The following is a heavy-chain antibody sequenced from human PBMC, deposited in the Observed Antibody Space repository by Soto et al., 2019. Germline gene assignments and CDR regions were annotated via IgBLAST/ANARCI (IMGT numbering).Heavy chain of an antibody. CDR1: GFTFSSYA. V-gene: IGHV3-23*01. CDR2: ISGSGGST. CDR3: AKDPRARPPRGIGGSEDTVTADP. Sequence: GGSLRLSCAASGFTFSSYAMSWVRQAPGKGLEWVSAISGSGGSTYYADSVKGRFTISRDNSKNTLYLQMNSLRAEDTAVYYCAKDPRARPPRGIGGSEDTVTADPWGQGTLVTVSS. J-gene: IGHJ5*02. D-gene: IGHD1-26*01.